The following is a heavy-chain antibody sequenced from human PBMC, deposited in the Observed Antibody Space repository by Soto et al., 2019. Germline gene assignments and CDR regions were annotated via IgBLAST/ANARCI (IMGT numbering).Heavy chain of an antibody. Sequence: GASVNVSCKASGYTFTSYYMHWVRQAPGQGLEWMGIINPSGGSTSYAQKFQGRVTMTRDTSMSTVYMELSSLRSEDTAVYYCARGTYDFWSGYYTPSFDYWGQGTLVTVSS. D-gene: IGHD3-3*01. CDR2: INPSGGST. V-gene: IGHV1-46*03. CDR3: ARGTYDFWSGYYTPSFDY. CDR1: GYTFTSYY. J-gene: IGHJ4*02.